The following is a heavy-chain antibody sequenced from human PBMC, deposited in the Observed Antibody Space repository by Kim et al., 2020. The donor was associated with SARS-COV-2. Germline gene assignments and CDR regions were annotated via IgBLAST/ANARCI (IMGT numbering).Heavy chain of an antibody. D-gene: IGHD3-10*01. CDR3: ARGREYGSGSYYPFDY. V-gene: IGHV1-3*01. Sequence: ASVKVSCKASGYTFTSYAMHWVRQAPGQRLEWMGWINAGNGNTKYSQKFQGRVTITRDTSASTAYMELSSLRSEDTAVYYCARGREYGSGSYYPFDYWGQGTLVTVSS. CDR1: GYTFTSYA. CDR2: INAGNGNT. J-gene: IGHJ4*02.